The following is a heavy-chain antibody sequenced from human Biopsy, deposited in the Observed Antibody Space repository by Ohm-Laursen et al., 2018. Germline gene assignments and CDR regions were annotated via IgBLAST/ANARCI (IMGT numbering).Heavy chain of an antibody. Sequence: TLSLTCTVSGGSLSTYYWSWIRQPAGKGLEWIGRISSSGSTNYNPSLRSRVTLSMDTSKRQFSLKTSFVTAADTAVYYCARWTPEYDSSRYYLDAFDIWGQGTKVTVSS. D-gene: IGHD3-22*01. CDR3: ARWTPEYDSSRYYLDAFDI. CDR1: GGSLSTYY. J-gene: IGHJ3*02. CDR2: ISSSGST. V-gene: IGHV4-4*07.